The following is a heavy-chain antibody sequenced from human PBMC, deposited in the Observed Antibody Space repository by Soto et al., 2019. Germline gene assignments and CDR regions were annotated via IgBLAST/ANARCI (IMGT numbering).Heavy chain of an antibody. J-gene: IGHJ4*02. Sequence: ASVKVSCKASGYTFTSYAMHWVRQAPGQRLEWMGWINAGNGNTKYSQKFQGRVTITRDTSASTAYMELSSLRSEDTAVYYCARQWKLTAVFVDWGQGTLVTVSS. CDR2: INAGNGNT. CDR1: GYTFTSYA. V-gene: IGHV1-3*01. D-gene: IGHD1-26*01. CDR3: ARQWKLTAVFVD.